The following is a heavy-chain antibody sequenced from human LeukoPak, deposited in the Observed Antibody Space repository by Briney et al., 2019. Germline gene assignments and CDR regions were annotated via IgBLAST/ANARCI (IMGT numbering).Heavy chain of an antibody. CDR2: IDPSDSYT. V-gene: IGHV5-10-1*01. CDR3: ARHGAGATGHWTFDY. Sequence: PGESLKISCKGSGYSFTNSWISWVRQMPGKGLEHMGRIDPSDSYTTYSPSFQGHVSISVDKSVSTAFLQWSSLKASDTAIYYCARHGAGATGHWTFDYWGQGTLVTVSS. D-gene: IGHD1-1*01. J-gene: IGHJ4*02. CDR1: GYSFTNSW.